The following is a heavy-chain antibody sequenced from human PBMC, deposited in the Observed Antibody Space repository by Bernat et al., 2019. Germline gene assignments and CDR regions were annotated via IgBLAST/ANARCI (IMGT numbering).Heavy chain of an antibody. CDR3: AKDGVWFGDRDAFDI. CDR2: ISYDGSNK. CDR1: GFTFSSYG. D-gene: IGHD3-10*01. J-gene: IGHJ3*02. Sequence: QVQLVESGGGVVQPGRSLRLSCAASGFTFSSYGMHWVRQAPGKGLEWVAVISYDGSNKYYADSVKGRFTISRDNSKNTLYLQMNSLRAEDTAVYYCAKDGVWFGDRDAFDIWGQGTMVTVSS. V-gene: IGHV3-30*18.